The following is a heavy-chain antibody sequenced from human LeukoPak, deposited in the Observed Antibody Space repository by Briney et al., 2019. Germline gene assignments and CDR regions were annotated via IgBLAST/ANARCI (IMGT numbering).Heavy chain of an antibody. CDR1: GFTFDDYA. V-gene: IGHV3-43*02. D-gene: IGHD4-23*01. CDR2: ISGAGGST. J-gene: IGHJ4*02. CDR3: AKGDVVTPV. Sequence: GGSLRLSCAASGFTFDDYAMHWVRQAPGKGLEWVSLISGAGGSTYYADSVKGRFTISRDNSKNSLYLQMNSLRTEDTALYSCAKGDVVTPVWGQGTLVTVSS.